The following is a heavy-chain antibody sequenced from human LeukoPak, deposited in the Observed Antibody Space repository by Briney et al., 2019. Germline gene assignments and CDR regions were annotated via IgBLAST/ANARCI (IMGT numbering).Heavy chain of an antibody. CDR1: GGSFSGYY. D-gene: IGHD6-6*01. V-gene: IGHV4-34*01. CDR2: INHSGST. Sequence: SETLSLTCAVYGGSFSGYYWSWIRQPPGKGLEWIGEINHSGSTNHNPSLKSRVTISVDTSKNQFSLKLSSVTAADTAVYYCARGGGIAARLIGMDVWGQGTTVTVSS. CDR3: ARGGGIAARLIGMDV. J-gene: IGHJ6*02.